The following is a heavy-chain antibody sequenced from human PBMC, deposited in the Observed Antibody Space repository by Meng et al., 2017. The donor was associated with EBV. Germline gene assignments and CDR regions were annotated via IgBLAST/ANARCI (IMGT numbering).Heavy chain of an antibody. J-gene: IGHJ4*02. V-gene: IGHV1-18*01. Sequence: HVQLVQAGAAGQKPEVAVMVCCKASGYTFTSYGLSWVRQAPGQGLEWMGWISAYNGNTNYAQKLQGRVTMTTDTSTSTAYMELRSLRSDDTAVYYCARGLDYFDYWGQGTLVTVSS. CDR1: GYTFTSYG. CDR3: ARGLDYFDY. CDR2: ISAYNGNT.